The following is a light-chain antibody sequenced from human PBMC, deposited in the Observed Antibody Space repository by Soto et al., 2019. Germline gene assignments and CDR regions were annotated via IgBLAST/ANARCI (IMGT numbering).Light chain of an antibody. CDR2: EVS. CDR1: SSDVGSYNL. Sequence: LTQPASVSGSPGQSITISCTGTSSDVGSYNLVSWYQQHPGKAPKLMIYEVSKRPSGVSNRFSGSKSGNTASLTISGLQAEDEADYYCCSYAGSSTYVFGIGTRSPS. J-gene: IGLJ1*01. CDR3: CSYAGSSTYV. V-gene: IGLV2-23*02.